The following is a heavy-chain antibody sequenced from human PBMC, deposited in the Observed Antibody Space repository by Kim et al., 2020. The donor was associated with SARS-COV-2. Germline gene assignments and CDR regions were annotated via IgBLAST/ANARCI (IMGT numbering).Heavy chain of an antibody. CDR2: ST. V-gene: IGHV4-31*02. CDR3: ARGPTYYFDY. J-gene: IGHJ4*02. Sequence: STYYNPSLKSRVTISVDTSKNQFSLKLSSVTAADTAVYYCARGPTYYFDYWGQGTLVTVSS.